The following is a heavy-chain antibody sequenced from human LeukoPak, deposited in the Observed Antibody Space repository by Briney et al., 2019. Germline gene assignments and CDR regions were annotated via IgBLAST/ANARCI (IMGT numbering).Heavy chain of an antibody. J-gene: IGHJ3*01. CDR1: GFTFSDYA. V-gene: IGHV3-23*01. CDR3: ARSSYSSSSSV. CDR2: ISDNGGGT. D-gene: IGHD6-6*01. Sequence: GGSLRLSCTASGFTFSDYAMSWVRQAPGEGLEWVSSISDNGGGTYYADSVKGRFTISRDNSKNTLFLQMNSLRAEDSAVYYCARSSYSSSSSVWGQGTMVTVSS.